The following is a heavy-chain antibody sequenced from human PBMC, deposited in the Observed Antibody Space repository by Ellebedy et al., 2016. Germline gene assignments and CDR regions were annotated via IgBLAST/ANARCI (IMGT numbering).Heavy chain of an antibody. J-gene: IGHJ4*02. CDR1: GDSIRSSGHW. CDR2: LYPKGYT. CDR3: ARHKTSVNAFDY. Sequence: SETLSLTXTVYGDSIRSSGHWWSWVRQAQGRGLEWIGELYPKGYTNYNPSLKSRVTLSIDKTRNQFSLRLTSVTAADTAVYSCARHKTSVNAFDYWGLGTRVTVSS. V-gene: IGHV4-4*02. D-gene: IGHD4-17*01.